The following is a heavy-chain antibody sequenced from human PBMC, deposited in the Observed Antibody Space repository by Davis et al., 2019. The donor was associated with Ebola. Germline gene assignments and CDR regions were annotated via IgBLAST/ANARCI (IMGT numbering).Heavy chain of an antibody. CDR3: ARGAPYSSGLDY. D-gene: IGHD6-19*01. CDR2: MYQSGSA. V-gene: IGHV4-59*01. CDR1: GDSISNYY. Sequence: SETLSLTCAISGDSISNYYWAWIRQPPGKGLEWIGYMYQSGSANYNPSLKSRVTVSVDTSKNQFSLKLSSVTAADTAVYYCARGAPYSSGLDYWGQGTLVTVSS. J-gene: IGHJ4*02.